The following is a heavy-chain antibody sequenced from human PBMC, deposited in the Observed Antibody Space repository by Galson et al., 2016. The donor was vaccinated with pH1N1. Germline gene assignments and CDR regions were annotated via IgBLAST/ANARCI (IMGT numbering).Heavy chain of an antibody. CDR2: IFPGDSDT. D-gene: IGHD2-21*01. J-gene: IGHJ3*01. V-gene: IGHV5-51*03. Sequence: QSGAEVKKPGESLKISCKGSGYNFTRHWIGWVRQMPGKGLEWMGIIFPGDSDTPYSPSFQGQVTISADKSISTAYVQWHSLKDSDTARYYCARTRMESFCYRPDAFDVWGQGTMVIVSS. CDR3: ARTRMESFCYRPDAFDV. CDR1: GYNFTRHW.